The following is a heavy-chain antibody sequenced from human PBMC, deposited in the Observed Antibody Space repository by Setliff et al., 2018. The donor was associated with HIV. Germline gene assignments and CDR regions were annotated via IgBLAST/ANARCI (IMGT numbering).Heavy chain of an antibody. D-gene: IGHD3-10*02. CDR1: GYVFSDFY. Sequence: ASVKVSCKASGYVFSDFYIHWIRQAPGQGLEWVGRINSKSGFTYIAQKFRDRVTMTRDTLKSTVYMEVSSLTPDDTAVYYCTRSNFDVFNRNWFDPWGKGTLVTVSS. V-gene: IGHV1-2*06. CDR2: INSKSGFT. CDR3: TRSNFDVFNRNWFDP. J-gene: IGHJ5*02.